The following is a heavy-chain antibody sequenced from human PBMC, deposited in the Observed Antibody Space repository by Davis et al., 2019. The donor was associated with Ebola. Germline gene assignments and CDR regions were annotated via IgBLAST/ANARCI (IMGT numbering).Heavy chain of an antibody. CDR2: INPNDGRT. CDR1: GYTFTNYY. J-gene: IGHJ3*02. D-gene: IGHD5-12*01. CDR3: TTPGGQDSGYDVFDI. Sequence: ASVKVSCKASGYTFTNYYMHWVRQAPGQGLEWMGMINPNDGRTIYAQKFQGRFTVTRDTSTTTVYMNLSSMRSEDTALYYCTTPGGQDSGYDVFDIWGQGTMVTVSS. V-gene: IGHV1-46*03.